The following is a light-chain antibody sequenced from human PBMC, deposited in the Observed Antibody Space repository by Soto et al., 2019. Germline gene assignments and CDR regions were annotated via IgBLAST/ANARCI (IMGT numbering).Light chain of an antibody. CDR3: QQRSNWPPVIT. CDR1: QSVSSY. J-gene: IGKJ5*01. V-gene: IGKV3-11*01. CDR2: DAS. Sequence: EIVLTQSPASLSLSPGERATLSCRAGQSVSSYLAWYQQKPGQAPRLLIYDASNRATGIPARFSGSGSGTDFTLTISSLEPEDFAVYYCQQRSNWPPVITFGQGTRLEI.